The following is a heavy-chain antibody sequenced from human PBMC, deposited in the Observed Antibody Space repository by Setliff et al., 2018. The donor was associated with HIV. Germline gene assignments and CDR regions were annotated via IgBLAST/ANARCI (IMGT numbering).Heavy chain of an antibody. CDR3: ARVQRGCGYSHGHWFFDL. V-gene: IGHV4-39*07. CDR2: IFYTGSA. Sequence: SETLSLTCTVSGDSIASSNSYWGWIRQPPGKALEWIGTIFYTGSAFYNPSLKSRVTISVDTSKSQFSLRLSLVTAADTAMYYCARVQRGCGYSHGHWFFDLWGRGTLVTVSS. CDR1: GDSIASSNSY. D-gene: IGHD5-18*01. J-gene: IGHJ2*01.